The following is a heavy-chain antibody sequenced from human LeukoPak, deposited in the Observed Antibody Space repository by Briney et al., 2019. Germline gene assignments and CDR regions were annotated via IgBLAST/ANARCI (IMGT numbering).Heavy chain of an antibody. V-gene: IGHV4-39*01. D-gene: IGHD3-22*01. CDR2: IYYSGST. CDR1: GGSISSSSYY. CDR3: AIGGSSGYSLLYYFDY. J-gene: IGHJ4*02. Sequence: SETLSLTCTVSGGSISSSSYYWGWIRQPPGKGLEWIGSIYYSGSTYYNPSLKSRVTISVVTSKNQFSLKLSSVTAADTAVYYCAIGGSSGYSLLYYFDYWGQGTLVTVSS.